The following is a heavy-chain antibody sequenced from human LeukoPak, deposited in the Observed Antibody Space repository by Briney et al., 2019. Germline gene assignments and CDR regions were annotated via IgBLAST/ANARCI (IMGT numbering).Heavy chain of an antibody. CDR2: INHSGST. J-gene: IGHJ4*02. CDR1: GGSFSGYY. Sequence: SETLSLTCAVYGGSFSGYYWSWIRQPPGEGLEWIGEINHSGSTNYNPSLKSRVTISVDTSKNQFSLKLSSVTAADTAVYYCARGGWIQLWLRPTAFDYWGQGTLVTVSS. CDR3: ARGGWIQLWLRPTAFDY. V-gene: IGHV4-34*01. D-gene: IGHD5-18*01.